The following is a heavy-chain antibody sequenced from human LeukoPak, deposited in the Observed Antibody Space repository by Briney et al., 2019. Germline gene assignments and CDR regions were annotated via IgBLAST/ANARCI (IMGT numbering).Heavy chain of an antibody. V-gene: IGHV3-66*01. Sequence: GGSLRLSCAASGFTFSDNYMSWVRQAPGKGLEWVSVIYSDGSTYYADSVKGRFTISRDNSKNTVYLQMNSLRAEDTAVYYSARDPGYSYGYDYWGQGTLVTVSS. CDR1: GFTFSDNY. CDR3: ARDPGYSYGYDY. D-gene: IGHD5-18*01. J-gene: IGHJ4*02. CDR2: IYSDGST.